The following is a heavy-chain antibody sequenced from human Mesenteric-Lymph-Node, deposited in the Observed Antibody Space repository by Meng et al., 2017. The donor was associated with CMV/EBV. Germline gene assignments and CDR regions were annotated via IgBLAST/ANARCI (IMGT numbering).Heavy chain of an antibody. Sequence: GESLKISCAASGFTFDDYGMSWVRQAPGKGLEWVSVIYSGGSTYYADSVKGRFTISRDNSKNTLYLQMNSLRAEDTAVYYCASLDTLVVPAEDAFDIWGQGTMVTVSS. V-gene: IGHV3-66*02. CDR2: IYSGGST. J-gene: IGHJ3*02. D-gene: IGHD2-2*01. CDR1: GFTFDDYG. CDR3: ASLDTLVVPAEDAFDI.